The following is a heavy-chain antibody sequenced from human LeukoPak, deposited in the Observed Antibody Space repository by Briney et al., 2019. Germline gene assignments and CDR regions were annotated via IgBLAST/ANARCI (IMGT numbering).Heavy chain of an antibody. CDR2: ISSSGTYI. CDR3: ARGSEWELLSCDY. J-gene: IGHJ4*02. D-gene: IGHD1-26*01. CDR1: GFTFSRYS. Sequence: PGGSLRLSCAASGFTFSRYSMNWVRQAPGKGLEWVSSISSSGTYIYYADSVKGRFTIFRDNAKSSLYLQMNSLRAEDTAVYYCARGSEWELLSCDYWGQGTLVTVSS. V-gene: IGHV3-21*01.